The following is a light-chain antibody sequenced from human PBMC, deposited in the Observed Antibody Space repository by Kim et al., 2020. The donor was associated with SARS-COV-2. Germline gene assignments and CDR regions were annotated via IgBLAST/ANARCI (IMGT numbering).Light chain of an antibody. CDR3: QSYDSSLSGYWV. Sequence: RVTISCTGSSSNIGAGYDVHWYQQLPGSAPKLLIYGNNNRPSGVPDRFSGSQSGASASLAITGLQAEDEADYYCQSYDSSLSGYWVFGGGTQLTVL. CDR1: SSNIGAGYD. V-gene: IGLV1-40*03. CDR2: GNN. J-gene: IGLJ3*02.